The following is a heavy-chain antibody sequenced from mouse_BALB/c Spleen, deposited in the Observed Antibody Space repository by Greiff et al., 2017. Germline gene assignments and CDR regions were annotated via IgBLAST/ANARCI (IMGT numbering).Heavy chain of an antibody. Sequence: VQLKESGAELVRPGALVKLSCKASGFNIKDYYMHWVKQRPEQGLEWIGWIDPENGNTIYDPKFQGKASITADTSSNTAYLQLSSLTSEDTAVYYCARGRGHYYAYFDYWGQGTTLTVSS. V-gene: IGHV14-1*02. CDR2: IDPENGNT. D-gene: IGHD1-2*01. CDR1: GFNIKDYY. CDR3: ARGRGHYYAYFDY. J-gene: IGHJ2*01.